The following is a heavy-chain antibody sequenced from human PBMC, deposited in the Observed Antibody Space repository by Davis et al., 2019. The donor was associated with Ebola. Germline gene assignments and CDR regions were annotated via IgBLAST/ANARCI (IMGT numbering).Heavy chain of an antibody. V-gene: IGHV3-23*01. CDR1: VIPFSSYA. CDR2: ISGSGGST. D-gene: IGHD3-3*01. J-gene: IGHJ6*04. Sequence: GGSLRFSCAASVIPFSSYAMTWVRQAPGRGLEWFSAISGSGGSTYYADSVKGRFTISRDNSKKTLYLQMNSLRAEDTAVYYCAKSGLSFGVVKYHYGMDVWGKGTTVTVSS. CDR3: AKSGLSFGVVKYHYGMDV.